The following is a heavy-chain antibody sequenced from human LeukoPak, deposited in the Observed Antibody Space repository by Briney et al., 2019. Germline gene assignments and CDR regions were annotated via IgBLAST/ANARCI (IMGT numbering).Heavy chain of an antibody. Sequence: GESLKISCKGSGYSITNYWIAWVRQMPGKGLEWMGIIYPGDSDTRYSPSFQGQVTISADKSINTAYLQWNGLKASDTAMYYCAGHAVRAGYSRHNDYWGQGTLVTVSS. CDR2: IYPGDSDT. CDR3: AGHAVRAGYSRHNDY. D-gene: IGHD5-24*01. V-gene: IGHV5-51*01. CDR1: GYSITNYW. J-gene: IGHJ4*02.